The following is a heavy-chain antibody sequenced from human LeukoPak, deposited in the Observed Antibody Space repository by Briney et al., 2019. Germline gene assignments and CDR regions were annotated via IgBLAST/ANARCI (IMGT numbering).Heavy chain of an antibody. V-gene: IGHV3-33*06. CDR3: AKGNCGGDCYSPDY. D-gene: IGHD2-21*02. Sequence: GGSLRLSCAASGFTFSSYGMHWVRQAPGKGLEWVAVIWYDGSTKYYADSVKGRFTISRDNSKNTLYLQMNSLRAEDTAVYYCAKGNCGGDCYSPDYWGQGTLVTVSS. CDR2: IWYDGSTK. CDR1: GFTFSSYG. J-gene: IGHJ4*02.